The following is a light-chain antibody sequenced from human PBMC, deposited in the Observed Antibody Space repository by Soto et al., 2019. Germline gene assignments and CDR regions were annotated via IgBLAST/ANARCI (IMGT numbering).Light chain of an antibody. CDR1: QSVSSN. CDR2: GAS. V-gene: IGKV3-15*01. Sequence: EIVMTQSPATLSVSPGERATLSCRASQSVSSNLAWYQQKPGQAPRLLIYGASTRATGIPARISGSGSGTEFTLTISSLQSEDFAIYYCQQYDAWPPSYTFGQGTKLEI. J-gene: IGKJ2*01. CDR3: QQYDAWPPSYT.